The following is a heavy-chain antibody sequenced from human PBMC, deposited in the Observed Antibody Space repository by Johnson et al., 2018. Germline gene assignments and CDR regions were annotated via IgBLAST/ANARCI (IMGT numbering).Heavy chain of an antibody. CDR2: ISWNSGSI. J-gene: IGHJ3*02. D-gene: IGHD3-10*01. Sequence: EVQLVETGGGLVQPGRSLRLSCAASGFTFDDYAMHWVRQAPGKGLEWVSGISWNSGSIGYADSVKGRFTISRDNAKNSLYLQMNSLRAEDTALYYCAKGRGLLWFGELDAFDIWGQGTMVTVSS. V-gene: IGHV3-9*01. CDR1: GFTFDDYA. CDR3: AKGRGLLWFGELDAFDI.